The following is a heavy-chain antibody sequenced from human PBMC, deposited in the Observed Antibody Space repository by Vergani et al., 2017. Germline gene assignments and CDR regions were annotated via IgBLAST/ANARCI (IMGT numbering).Heavy chain of an antibody. CDR3: ARDYGRIPLEWELHGPYWFDP. Sequence: QVQLVQSGSELKKPGASVKVSCKASGYTFTSYAMNWVRQAPGQGLEWMGWINTNTGNPTYAQGFTGRFVFSLDTSVSTAYLQISSLKAEDTAVYYCARDYGRIPLEWELHGPYWFDPWGQGTLVTVSS. CDR1: GYTFTSYA. J-gene: IGHJ5*02. D-gene: IGHD1-26*01. CDR2: INTNTGNP. V-gene: IGHV7-4-1*02.